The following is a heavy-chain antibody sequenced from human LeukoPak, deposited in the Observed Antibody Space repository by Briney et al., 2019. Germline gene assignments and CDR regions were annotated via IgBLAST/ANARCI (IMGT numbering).Heavy chain of an antibody. D-gene: IGHD2-15*01. V-gene: IGHV4-39*07. CDR1: GGSISSSSYY. J-gene: IGHJ5*02. CDR2: IYYSGST. Sequence: SETLSLTCTVSGGSISSSSYYWGWIRQPPGKGLEWIGSIYYSGSTYYNPSLKSRVTISVDTSKNQFSLKLSSVTAADTAVYYCARSLVVVAATPSWFDPWGQGTLVTVSS. CDR3: ARSLVVVAATPSWFDP.